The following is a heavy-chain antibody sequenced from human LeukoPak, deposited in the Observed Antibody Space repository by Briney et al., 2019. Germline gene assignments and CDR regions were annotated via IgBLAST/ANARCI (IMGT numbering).Heavy chain of an antibody. CDR2: IYYSGNT. J-gene: IGHJ4*02. V-gene: IGHV4-30-4*08. CDR1: GGSLSSGDYY. Sequence: PSQTLSLTCTVSGGSLSSGDYYWSWIRQPPGKGLEWIGCIYYSGNTYYNPSLKSRVTMSVDTSKNQSSLKLNSVTAADTAVYYCARDVSSTLILDYWGQGTLVTVSS. D-gene: IGHD2-21*01. CDR3: ARDVSSTLILDY.